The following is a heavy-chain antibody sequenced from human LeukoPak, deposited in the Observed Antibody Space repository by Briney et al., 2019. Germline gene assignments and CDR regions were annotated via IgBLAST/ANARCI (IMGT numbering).Heavy chain of an antibody. V-gene: IGHV1-2*02. J-gene: IGHJ3*02. Sequence: ASVKVSCKASGYTFTGYYIHWVRQAPGQGLEWMAWINPNTGGTHYAQKFQGRVTLTRDTSFSTAYMDLSSLRSEDTAVYYCATVWVTMIVAYAFDIWGRGIMVTVSS. CDR3: ATVWVTMIVAYAFDI. CDR1: GYTFTGYY. D-gene: IGHD3-22*01. CDR2: INPNTGGT.